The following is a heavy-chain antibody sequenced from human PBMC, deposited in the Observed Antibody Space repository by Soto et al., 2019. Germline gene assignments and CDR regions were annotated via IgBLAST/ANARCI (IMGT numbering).Heavy chain of an antibody. J-gene: IGHJ6*02. CDR1: GFTFSDNY. Sequence: QMQLVESGGGLVEPGGSLRLSCAASGFTFSDNYMTWVRQAPGKGLEWISYMSGSGDAIYYADSVKGRFTISRDNAKNSLHLEMNSLSAEDTAMYYWVRGNFYCGMDVWGQGTTGTVSS. CDR2: MSGSGDAI. CDR3: VRGNFYCGMDV. V-gene: IGHV3-11*01.